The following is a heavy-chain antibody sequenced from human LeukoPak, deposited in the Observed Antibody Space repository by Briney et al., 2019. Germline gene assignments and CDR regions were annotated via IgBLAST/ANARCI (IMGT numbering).Heavy chain of an antibody. CDR1: GFTFSSYG. CDR2: ISYDGSNK. Sequence: PGRSLRLSCAASGFTFSSYGMHWVRQAPGKGLEWVAVISYDGSNKYYADSVKGRFTISRDNSKNTLYLQMNSLRAEDTAVYYCARDRDYYGMDVWGQGTTVTVSS. V-gene: IGHV3-30*03. J-gene: IGHJ6*02. CDR3: ARDRDYYGMDV.